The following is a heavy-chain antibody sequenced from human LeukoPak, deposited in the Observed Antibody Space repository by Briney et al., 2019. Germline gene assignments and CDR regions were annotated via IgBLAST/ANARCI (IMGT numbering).Heavy chain of an antibody. V-gene: IGHV5-51*01. CDR1: GYSFTSYW. Sequence: GESLKISCKGSGYSFTSYWIGWVRQMPGKGLEWMGIIYPGDSDTRYSPSFQGQVTISADKSISTAYLQWSSLKASDTAMYYCARGPKWVWGLRPVSYYYYGMDVWGQGTTVTVSS. J-gene: IGHJ6*02. D-gene: IGHD5-12*01. CDR2: IYPGDSDT. CDR3: ARGPKWVWGLRPVSYYYYGMDV.